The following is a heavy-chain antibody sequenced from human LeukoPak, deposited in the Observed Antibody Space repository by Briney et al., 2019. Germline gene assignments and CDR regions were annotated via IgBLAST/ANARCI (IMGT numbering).Heavy chain of an antibody. J-gene: IGHJ6*03. CDR2: IYSGGST. CDR3: AKIGRSYDFWTGYYEEEVDYMDV. Sequence: GGSLRLSCAASGFTFSSHGMNWVRQAPGKGLEWVSLIYSGGSTYYADSVKGRFTISRDNSKNTLYLQMNSLRAEDTAVYYCAKIGRSYDFWTGYYEEEVDYMDVWGKGTTVTVSS. D-gene: IGHD3-3*01. V-gene: IGHV3-53*01. CDR1: GFTFSSHG.